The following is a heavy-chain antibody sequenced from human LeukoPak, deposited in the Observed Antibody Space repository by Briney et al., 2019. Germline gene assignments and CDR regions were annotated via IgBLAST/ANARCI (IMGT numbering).Heavy chain of an antibody. V-gene: IGHV3-53*01. Sequence: PGGSLRLSCVASGFTVSRNYISWVRQAPGKGLEWVSVIYSGGSTYYADSVKGRFTISRDSSKNTLYLQMDSLRAGDTAVYYCARVGYSYGHWYFDLWGRGTLVTVSS. J-gene: IGHJ2*01. CDR1: GFTVSRNY. CDR2: IYSGGST. D-gene: IGHD5-18*01. CDR3: ARVGYSYGHWYFDL.